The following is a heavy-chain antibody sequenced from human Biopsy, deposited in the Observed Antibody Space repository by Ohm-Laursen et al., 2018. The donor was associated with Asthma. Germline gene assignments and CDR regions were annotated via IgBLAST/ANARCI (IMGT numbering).Heavy chain of an antibody. CDR2: ISASGVRT. CDR1: GFTVSDYH. Sequence: SLRLSCAAFGFTVSDYHMSWIRQTPGKGLEWVSSISASGVRTFYADSVKGRFTVSRDSSRNTLYLQLSTLRVEDTAVYFCAKITTDRQKANNWFDPWGQGTLVTVSS. D-gene: IGHD3-22*01. V-gene: IGHV3-23*01. CDR3: AKITTDRQKANNWFDP. J-gene: IGHJ5*02.